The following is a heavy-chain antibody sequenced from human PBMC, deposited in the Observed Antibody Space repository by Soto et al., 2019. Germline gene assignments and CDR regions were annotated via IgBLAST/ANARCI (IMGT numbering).Heavy chain of an antibody. J-gene: IGHJ4*02. Sequence: QVQLVQSGAEVKKPGSSVKVSCKASGGTFSSYAISWVRQAPGQGLEWMGGIIPIFGTANYAQKFQGRVTITADESTSTAYMELSSPRSEDTAVYYCARTRTTVKVVAAPGDYWGQGTLVTVSS. V-gene: IGHV1-69*12. D-gene: IGHD2-15*01. CDR2: IIPIFGTA. CDR1: GGTFSSYA. CDR3: ARTRTTVKVVAAPGDY.